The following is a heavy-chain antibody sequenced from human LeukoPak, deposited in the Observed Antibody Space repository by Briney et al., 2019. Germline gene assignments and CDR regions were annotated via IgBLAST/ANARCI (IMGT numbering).Heavy chain of an antibody. CDR2: IYTSGST. Sequence: SETLSLTCTVSGGSISSGSYYWSWIRQPAGKGLEWIGRIYTSGSTNYNPSLKSRVTISVDTSKNQFSLKLSSVTAADTAVYYCARQRGSSRYDWYFDLWGRGTLVTVSS. CDR3: ARQRGSSRYDWYFDL. D-gene: IGHD6-13*01. CDR1: GGSISSGSYY. V-gene: IGHV4-61*02. J-gene: IGHJ2*01.